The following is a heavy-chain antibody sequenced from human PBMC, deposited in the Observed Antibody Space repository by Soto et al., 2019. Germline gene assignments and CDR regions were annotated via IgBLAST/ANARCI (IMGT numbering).Heavy chain of an antibody. V-gene: IGHV3-7*05. CDR2: IKQDGSEK. CDR1: GFTFGSDW. D-gene: IGHD6-6*01. Sequence: HPGGSLRLSCAASGFTFGSDWMSWVRQAPGKGLEWVANIKQDGSEKYYVDSVEGRFTISRDNAKNSLYLQMNSLRAEDTAVYYCARLSARPESYYYCIDVWGHGTTVTVAS. CDR3: ARLSARPESYYYCIDV. J-gene: IGHJ6*02.